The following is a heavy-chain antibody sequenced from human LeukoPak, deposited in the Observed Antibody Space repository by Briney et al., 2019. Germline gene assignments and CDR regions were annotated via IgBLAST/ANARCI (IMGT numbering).Heavy chain of an antibody. V-gene: IGHV1-69*05. CDR1: GGTSSSYA. D-gene: IGHD3-22*01. Sequence: ASVKVSCKASGGTSSSYAISWVRQAPGQGLEWMGGIIPIFGTANYAQKFQGRVTITTDESTSTAYMELSSLRSEDTAVYYCARDGSDYDSSGYYYWGQGTLVTVSS. J-gene: IGHJ4*02. CDR3: ARDGSDYDSSGYYY. CDR2: IIPIFGTA.